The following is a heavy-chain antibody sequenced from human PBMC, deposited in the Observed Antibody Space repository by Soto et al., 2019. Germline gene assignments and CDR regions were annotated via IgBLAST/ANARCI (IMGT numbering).Heavy chain of an antibody. CDR3: ARDELYGGNQTDYYYGMDV. J-gene: IGHJ6*02. V-gene: IGHV1-18*01. CDR1: GYTFTSYG. Sequence: QVQLVQSGAEVKKPGASVKVSCKASGYTFTSYGISWVRQAPGQGLEWMGWISAYNGNTNYAQKLQGSVTITTDTSTSTAYVELRSLRSDDTAVYYCARDELYGGNQTDYYYGMDVWGQGTTVTVSS. CDR2: ISAYNGNT. D-gene: IGHD2-15*01.